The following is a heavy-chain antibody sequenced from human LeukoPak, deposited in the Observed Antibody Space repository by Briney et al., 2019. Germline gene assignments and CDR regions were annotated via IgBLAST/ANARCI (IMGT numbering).Heavy chain of an antibody. CDR3: ARINWNYFDY. D-gene: IGHD1-1*01. V-gene: IGHV4-59*08. CDR2: IYYSGNT. Sequence: SGTLSLTCTVSGGSISSYYWSWVRQPPGKGLEWIGYIYYSGNTNYNPSLKSRLTMSADRSRNQFSLNLKSVTAADTAVYYCARINWNYFDYWGQGILVTVS. J-gene: IGHJ4*02. CDR1: GGSISSYY.